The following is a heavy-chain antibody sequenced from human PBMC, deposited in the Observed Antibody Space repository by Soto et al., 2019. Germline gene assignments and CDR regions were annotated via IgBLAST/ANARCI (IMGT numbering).Heavy chain of an antibody. D-gene: IGHD2-21*02. CDR1: GYRFTSYW. CDR3: ARKDKGGYFNWFDP. CDR2: IFPSDSDT. Sequence: GESLKISCRTSGYRFTSYWIAWVRQMPGKGLEWMGIIFPSDSDTRYSPSFQGQVTISADRSTSTVFLQWASLKASDTAVYFCARKDKGGYFNWFDPWGQGTLVTVSS. V-gene: IGHV5-51*01. J-gene: IGHJ5*02.